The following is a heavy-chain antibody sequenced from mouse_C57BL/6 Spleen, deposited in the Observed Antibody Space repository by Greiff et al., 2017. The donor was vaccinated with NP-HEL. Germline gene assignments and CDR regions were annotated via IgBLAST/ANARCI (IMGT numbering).Heavy chain of an antibody. V-gene: IGHV1-18*01. Sequence: EVHLVESGPELVKPGASVKIPCKASGYTFTDYNMDWVKQSHGKSLEWIGDINPNNGGTIYNQKFKGTATLTVDKSSSTAYMELRSLTSEDTAVYYCARLGGYYLDYWGQGTTLTVSS. J-gene: IGHJ2*01. D-gene: IGHD1-1*02. CDR2: INPNNGGT. CDR1: GYTFTDYN. CDR3: ARLGGYYLDY.